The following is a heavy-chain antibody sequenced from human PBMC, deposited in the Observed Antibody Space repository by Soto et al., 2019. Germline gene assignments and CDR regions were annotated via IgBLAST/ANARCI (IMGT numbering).Heavy chain of an antibody. V-gene: IGHV1-18*01. Sequence: ASVKVSCKASGYTFTSYGISWARQAPGQGLEWMGWISAYNGNTNYAQKLQGRVTMTTDTSTSTAYMELRSLRSDDTAVYYCASFFYGDYYYSGMDAWGQENTVTVSS. CDR1: GYTFTSYG. CDR2: ISAYNGNT. CDR3: ASFFYGDYYYSGMDA. J-gene: IGHJ6*02. D-gene: IGHD4-17*01.